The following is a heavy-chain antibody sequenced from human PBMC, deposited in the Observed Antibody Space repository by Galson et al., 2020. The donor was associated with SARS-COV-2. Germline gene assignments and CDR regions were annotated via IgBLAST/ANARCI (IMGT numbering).Heavy chain of an antibody. V-gene: IGHV4-59*08. CDR2: IYSTGST. D-gene: IGHD3-22*01. J-gene: IGHJ4*02. CDR3: VGVGGSGYYYHPLDY. Sequence: KTSETLSLTCTISGGSISSYYWSWIRQPPGKGLEWIGYIYSTGSTNYNPSLESRVTMSVDTSKNQFSLKLSSVTAADTAVYYCVGVGGSGYYYHPLDYWGQGTLVTVSS. CDR1: GGSISSYY.